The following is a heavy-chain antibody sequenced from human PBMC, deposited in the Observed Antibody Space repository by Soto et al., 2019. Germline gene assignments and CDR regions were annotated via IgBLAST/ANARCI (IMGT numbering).Heavy chain of an antibody. CDR1: GGSISSSSYY. J-gene: IGHJ4*02. D-gene: IGHD6-19*01. CDR2: IYYSGST. CDR3: ARLLIRGSGYSSGWRMNNFDY. V-gene: IGHV4-39*01. Sequence: QLQLQESGPGLVKPSETLSLTCTVSGGSISSSSYYWGWIRQPPGKGLEWIGSIYYSGSTYYNPSLKSRVTISVDTSKTQFSLKLSSVTAADTAVYYCARLLIRGSGYSSGWRMNNFDYWGQGTLVTVSS.